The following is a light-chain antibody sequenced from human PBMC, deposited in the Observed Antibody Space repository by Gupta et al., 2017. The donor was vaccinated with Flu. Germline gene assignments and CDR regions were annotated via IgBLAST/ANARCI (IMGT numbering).Light chain of an antibody. CDR2: WAS. CDR3: QQYYGWPFT. Sequence: DTVITQSPYSLAVSLAERATINCKSSQSVLSSSSNKNCLAWYQQKPGQSPKLLIYWASTRDSGVPARFSGRGSGTDFTLTISSIQAEDAAVYYCQQYYGWPFTFGHGTKVDIK. V-gene: IGKV4-1*01. J-gene: IGKJ3*01. CDR1: QSVLSSSSNKNC.